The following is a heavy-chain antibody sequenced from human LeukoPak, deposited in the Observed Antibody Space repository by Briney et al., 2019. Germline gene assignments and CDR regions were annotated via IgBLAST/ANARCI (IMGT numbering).Heavy chain of an antibody. CDR1: GFTFSSYS. V-gene: IGHV3-21*01. D-gene: IGHD3-16*02. J-gene: IGHJ4*02. Sequence: PGGSLRLSCAASGFTFSSYSMNWVRQAPGKGLEWVSSISSSSSYIYYADSVKGRFTISRDNAKNSLYLQMNSLRAEDTAVYYCARDGYDYVWGSYRTPSWFDYWGQGTLVTVSS. CDR2: ISSSSSYI. CDR3: ARDGYDYVWGSYRTPSWFDY.